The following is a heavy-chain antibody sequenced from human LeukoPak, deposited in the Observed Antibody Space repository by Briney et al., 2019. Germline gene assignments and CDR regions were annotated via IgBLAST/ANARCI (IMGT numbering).Heavy chain of an antibody. D-gene: IGHD6-19*01. Sequence: ASVKVSCKASGGTFSSYVISWVRQAPGQGLEWMGGIIPIFGTANYAQKFQGRVTITADESTSTAYMELSSLRSEDTAVYYCASGPPYSSGWYATDAFDIWGQGTMVTVSS. J-gene: IGHJ3*02. V-gene: IGHV1-69*01. CDR1: GGTFSSYV. CDR3: ASGPPYSSGWYATDAFDI. CDR2: IIPIFGTA.